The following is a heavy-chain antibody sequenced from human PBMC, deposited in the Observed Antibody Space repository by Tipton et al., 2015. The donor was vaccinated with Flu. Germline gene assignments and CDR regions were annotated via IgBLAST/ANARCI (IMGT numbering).Heavy chain of an antibody. D-gene: IGHD2-15*01. Sequence: TLSLTCTVSGGSVTSGSYYWSWIRQPPGKGLEWIGYVYHIGTTNYNPSLKSRVTISLDTSKNQFSLKLRSVTAADTAVYYCARGGVVVAVPYWFAPWGQGTLVTVSS. CDR2: VYHIGTT. CDR3: ARGGVVVAVPYWFAP. J-gene: IGHJ5*02. V-gene: IGHV4-61*01. CDR1: GGSVTSGSYY.